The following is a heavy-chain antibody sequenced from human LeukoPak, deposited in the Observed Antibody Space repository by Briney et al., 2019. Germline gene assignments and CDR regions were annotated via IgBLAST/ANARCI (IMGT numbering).Heavy chain of an antibody. Sequence: GRSLRLSCAAPGFTFSSYGMHWVRQAPGKGLEWVAVISYDGSNKYYADSVKGRFTISRDNSKNTLYLQMNSLRAEDTAVYYCAKDRGGYSGSYPPRHFFDYWGQGTLVTVSS. CDR1: GFTFSSYG. CDR3: AKDRGGYSGSYPPRHFFDY. CDR2: ISYDGSNK. J-gene: IGHJ4*02. D-gene: IGHD1-26*01. V-gene: IGHV3-30*18.